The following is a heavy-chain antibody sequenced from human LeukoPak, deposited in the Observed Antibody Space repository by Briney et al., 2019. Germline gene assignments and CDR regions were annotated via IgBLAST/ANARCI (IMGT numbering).Heavy chain of an antibody. CDR3: ASIDWGSGSFDY. D-gene: IGHD7-27*01. V-gene: IGHV3-48*01. CDR1: EFTFSNYN. Sequence: PGGYLRLSCAASEFTFSNYNMNWVRPAPGKGLEWVSHISSSSSTIYYADSVKGRFTISRDNAKNSLYLQMNSLRAEDTAVYYCASIDWGSGSFDYWGQGTLVTVSS. CDR2: ISSSSSTI. J-gene: IGHJ4*02.